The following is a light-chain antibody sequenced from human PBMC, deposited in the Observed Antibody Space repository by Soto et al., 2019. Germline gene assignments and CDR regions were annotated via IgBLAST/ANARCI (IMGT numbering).Light chain of an antibody. J-gene: IGKJ4*01. CDR2: AAS. Sequence: DIQLKQSPSFLSASVGDRVTITCRASQCIRSYLAWYQQKPGKAPNLLIYAASTLQSGVPSRFSGSGSGTDFTLPISSLQPEDFATDYFQQINSDPLTFGGGTTVESK. CDR1: QCIRSY. V-gene: IGKV1-9*01. CDR3: QQINSDPLT.